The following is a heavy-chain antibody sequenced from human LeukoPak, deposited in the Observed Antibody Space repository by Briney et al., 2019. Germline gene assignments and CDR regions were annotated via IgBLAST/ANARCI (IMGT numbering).Heavy chain of an antibody. V-gene: IGHV4-59*01. CDR2: IYYSWST. CDR3: ARTMVRGVRGAFDI. J-gene: IGHJ3*02. D-gene: IGHD3-10*01. CDR1: GGSISSYY. Sequence: PSETLSLTCTVSGGSISSYYWSWIRQPPGKGLDWIGYIYYSWSTNYNPSLKSRVTISVDTSKNQFSLKLSSVTAADTAVYYCARTMVRGVRGAFDIWGQGTMVTVSS.